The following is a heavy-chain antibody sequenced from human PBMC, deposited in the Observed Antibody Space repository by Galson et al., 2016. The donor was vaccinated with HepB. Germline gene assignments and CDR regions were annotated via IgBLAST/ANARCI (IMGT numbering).Heavy chain of an antibody. CDR2: ISGSGDST. CDR3: AKDNGRALRFLEWIYYYHGMDV. D-gene: IGHD3-3*01. J-gene: IGHJ6*02. CDR1: P. Sequence: PMTWVRQAPGKGLEWVSTISGSGDSTYYADAVKGRFAISRDNSKNTLYLQIHSLKAEDTAVYYCAKDNGRALRFLEWIYYYHGMDVWGQGTTVTVSS. V-gene: IGHV3-23*01.